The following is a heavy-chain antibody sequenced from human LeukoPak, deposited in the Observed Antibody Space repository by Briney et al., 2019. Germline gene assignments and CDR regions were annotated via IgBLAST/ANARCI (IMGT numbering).Heavy chain of an antibody. J-gene: IGHJ4*02. V-gene: IGHV1-46*01. Sequence: GASVKVSCKASGYTFTSYYMHWVRQAPGQGLEWMGIINPSGGSTSYAQKFQGRVTMTRDTSTSTVYMELSSLRSEDTAVYYCARVGSPVMEWLLPSVDYWGQGTLVTVSS. D-gene: IGHD3-3*01. CDR2: INPSGGST. CDR3: ARVGSPVMEWLLPSVDY. CDR1: GYTFTSYY.